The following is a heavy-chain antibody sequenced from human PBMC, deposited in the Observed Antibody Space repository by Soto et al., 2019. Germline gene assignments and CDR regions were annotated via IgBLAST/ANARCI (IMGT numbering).Heavy chain of an antibody. CDR3: ARGSKHDAFDI. Sequence: GGSLRLSCAASGFTFSSYSMNWVRQAPGKGLEWVSSISSSSSYIYYADSVKGRFTIPRDNAKNSLYLQMNSLRAEDTAVYYCARGSKHDAFDIWGQGTMVTVSS. V-gene: IGHV3-21*01. J-gene: IGHJ3*02. CDR2: ISSSSSYI. CDR1: GFTFSSYS.